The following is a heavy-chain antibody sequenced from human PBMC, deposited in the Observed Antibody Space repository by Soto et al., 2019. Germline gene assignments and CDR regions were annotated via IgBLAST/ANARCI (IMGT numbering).Heavy chain of an antibody. CDR3: FQAEDGIRDVRSVSAFLLNRSSDL. J-gene: IGHJ2*01. Sequence: PSKGLEWSGYIYYSGSTYYNPALKGRVTMSVDTSKNQFSLKLSSVTAADTAVYFFFQAEDGIRDVRSVSAFLLNRSSDL. CDR2: IYYSGST. D-gene: IGHD3-10*02. V-gene: IGHV4-31*02.